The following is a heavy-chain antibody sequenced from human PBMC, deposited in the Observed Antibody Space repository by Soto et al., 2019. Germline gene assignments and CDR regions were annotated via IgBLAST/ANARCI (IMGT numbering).Heavy chain of an antibody. D-gene: IGHD2-15*01. CDR1: GGSFSGYY. V-gene: IGHV4-34*01. J-gene: IGHJ4*02. CDR2: INHSGST. CDR3: SLGVVTQRGYYFDY. Sequence: ASETLSLTCAVYGGSFSGYYWSWIRQPPGKGLEWIGEINHSGSTNYNPSLKSRVTISVDTSKNQFSLKLSSVTAADTAVYYCSLGVVTQRGYYFDYWGQGTLVTVSS.